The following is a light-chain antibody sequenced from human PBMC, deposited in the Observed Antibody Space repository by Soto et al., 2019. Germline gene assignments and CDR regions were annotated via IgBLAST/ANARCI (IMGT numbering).Light chain of an antibody. CDR1: QSVSNY. Sequence: EIVLTQSPGTLSLSPGERATLSCRASQSVSNYLAWYQQKPGQAPRLLIYGASTRASGIPDRFSGSGSGTDFTLTISRLEPEDSAVYYCQQYGSSPTWTFGQGTKVDIK. CDR2: GAS. V-gene: IGKV3-20*01. J-gene: IGKJ1*01. CDR3: QQYGSSPTWT.